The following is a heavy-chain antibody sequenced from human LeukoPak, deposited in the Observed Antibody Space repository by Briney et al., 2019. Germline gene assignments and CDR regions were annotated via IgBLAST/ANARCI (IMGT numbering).Heavy chain of an antibody. D-gene: IGHD2-2*01. CDR3: ARGLDCRSTSCYLDT. CDR1: GFTFTIYW. V-gene: IGHV3-7*01. CDR2: INQDGSES. J-gene: IGHJ4*02. Sequence: GGSLRLSCAAAGFTFTIYWMTWVRQDQGKGLEWVANINQDGSESFYVDSVKGRCTISRDNAKNSLYLQMNSLGAEDTAVYYCARGLDCRSTSCYLDTWGQGTLVTVSS.